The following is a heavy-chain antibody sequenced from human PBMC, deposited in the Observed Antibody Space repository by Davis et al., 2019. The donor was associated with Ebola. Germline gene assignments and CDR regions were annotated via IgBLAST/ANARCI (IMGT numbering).Heavy chain of an antibody. CDR2: TSHHPDYT. J-gene: IGHJ6*02. V-gene: IGHV4-34*01. Sequence: MPSETLSLTCAVYGGSFTDYFWSWIRQPPGKGLEWIGETSHHPDYTNYSPSFGGRVTISVDTSKNQFSLKLSSVTAADTAVYYCARPRYITIFGVVHGMDVWGQGTTVTVSS. CDR1: GGSFTDYF. CDR3: ARPRYITIFGVVHGMDV. D-gene: IGHD3-3*01.